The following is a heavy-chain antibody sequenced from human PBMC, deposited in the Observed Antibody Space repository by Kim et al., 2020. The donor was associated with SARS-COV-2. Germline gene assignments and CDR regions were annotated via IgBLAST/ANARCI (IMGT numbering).Heavy chain of an antibody. Sequence: AQKFQERVTITRDMSTSTAYMELSSLRSEDTAVYYCAAGRNCGGDCPLGGWGQGTLVTVSS. CDR3: AAGRNCGGDCPLGG. D-gene: IGHD2-21*02. V-gene: IGHV1-58*01. J-gene: IGHJ1*01.